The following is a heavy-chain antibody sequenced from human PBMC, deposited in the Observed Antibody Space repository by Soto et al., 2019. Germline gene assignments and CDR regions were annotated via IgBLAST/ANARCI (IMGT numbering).Heavy chain of an antibody. J-gene: IGHJ3*01. Sequence: PGVSLRLSCATSGFTFNNYNMNWVRQSPGKGLEWVSSIGSRGSSYRYYAESVKGRFTISRDIAKNTLYLEMHSLRADDTALYYCARDLEGADAFDFWGQGSMV. V-gene: IGHV3-21*01. D-gene: IGHD3-16*01. CDR3: ARDLEGADAFDF. CDR1: GFTFNNYN. CDR2: IGSRGSSYR.